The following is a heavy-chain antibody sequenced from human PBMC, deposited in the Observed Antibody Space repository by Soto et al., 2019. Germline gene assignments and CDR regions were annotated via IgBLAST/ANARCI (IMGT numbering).Heavy chain of an antibody. V-gene: IGHV4-59*01. CDR2: IYFNGNT. CDR1: ADSFSKYY. D-gene: IGHD3-16*01. J-gene: IGHJ4*02. Sequence: SETLSLTCTVSADSFSKYYWTLLRQPPGKGLEWIGYIYFNGNTKYNPSLEGRLTISIDTSKKEFSLQLSSVTAADAAVYYCASVTFGGIVLAHWGQGTLVNSPQ. CDR3: ASVTFGGIVLAH.